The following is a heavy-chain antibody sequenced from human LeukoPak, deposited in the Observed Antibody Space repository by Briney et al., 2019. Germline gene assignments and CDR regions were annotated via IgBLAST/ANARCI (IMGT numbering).Heavy chain of an antibody. CDR3: ARGPRYYDFWSGYQQEIYYFDY. Sequence: GASVKVSCKASGYTFTGYYMHWVRQAPGQGLEWMGWINPNSGGTNYAQKFQGRVTMTRDTSISTAYMELSRLRSDDTAVYYCARGPRYYDFWSGYQQEIYYFDYWGQGTLVTVSS. CDR1: GYTFTGYY. D-gene: IGHD3-3*01. V-gene: IGHV1-2*02. CDR2: INPNSGGT. J-gene: IGHJ4*02.